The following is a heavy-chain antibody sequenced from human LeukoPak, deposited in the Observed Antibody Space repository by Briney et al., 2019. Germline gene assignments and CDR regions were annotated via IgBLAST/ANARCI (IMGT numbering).Heavy chain of an antibody. Sequence: ASVKVSCKASGYTFTSYDIHWVRQATGQGLEWMGWMNPNSGNTGYAQKFQGRVTMTRNTSISTAYMELSSLRSEDTAVYYCARGRGIAAAIGYWGQGTLVTVSS. D-gene: IGHD6-13*01. J-gene: IGHJ4*02. CDR3: ARGRGIAAAIGY. CDR2: MNPNSGNT. CDR1: GYTFTSYD. V-gene: IGHV1-8*01.